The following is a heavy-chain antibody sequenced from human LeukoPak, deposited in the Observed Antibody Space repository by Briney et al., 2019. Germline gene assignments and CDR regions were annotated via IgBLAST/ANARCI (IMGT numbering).Heavy chain of an antibody. CDR2: ISGSGGST. CDR1: GFTFSSYA. V-gene: IGHV3-23*01. D-gene: IGHD4-11*01. Sequence: GGSLRLSCAAPGFTFSSYAMSWVRQAPGKGLEWVSAISGSGGSTYYADSVKGRFTISRDNSKNTLYLQMNSLRAEDSALYYCAKALDYSNWDYWGQGTLVTVSS. CDR3: AKALDYSNWDY. J-gene: IGHJ4*02.